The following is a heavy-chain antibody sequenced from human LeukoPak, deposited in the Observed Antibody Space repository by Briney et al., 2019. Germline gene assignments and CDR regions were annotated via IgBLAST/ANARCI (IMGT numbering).Heavy chain of an antibody. V-gene: IGHV4-59*08. D-gene: IGHD2-8*01. J-gene: IGHJ5*02. CDR1: GVSISSYY. Sequence: PSETLSLTCTVSGVSISSYYWSWIRRPPGKGLEWIGYIYYSGSTNYNPSLKSRVTISVDTSKNQFSLKLSSVTAAGTAVYYCARHHTPRGNGWFDPWGQGTLVTVSS. CDR3: ARHHTPRGNGWFDP. CDR2: IYYSGST.